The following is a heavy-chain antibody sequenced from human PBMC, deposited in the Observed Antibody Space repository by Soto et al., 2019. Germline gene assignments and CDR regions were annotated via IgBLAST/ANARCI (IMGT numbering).Heavy chain of an antibody. J-gene: IGHJ5*02. V-gene: IGHV4-59*01. CDR1: GGSISSYY. CDR3: ARRTHGVELSAYWFAP. CDR2: IFHSGST. D-gene: IGHD3-16*02. Sequence: SETLSLTCTVSGGSISSYYWSWIRQPPGKGLEWIGYIFHSGSTNYNPSLESGVTISVDTSKNQFSLKLSSVTAADTAVYYCARRTHGVELSAYWFAPWGKGSRV.